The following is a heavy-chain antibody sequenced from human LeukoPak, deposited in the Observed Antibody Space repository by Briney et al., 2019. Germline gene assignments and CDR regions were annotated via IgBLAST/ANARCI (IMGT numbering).Heavy chain of an antibody. CDR3: ATIPIVVVPAAMGDYYYYYMDV. CDR1: GGSISSYY. V-gene: IGHV4-4*07. J-gene: IGHJ6*03. CDR2: IYTSGST. Sequence: PSETLSLTCTVSGGSISSYYWSWIRQPAGKGLEWIGRIYTSGSTNYNPSLKSRVTMSVDTSKNQFSLKLSSVTAADTAVYYCATIPIVVVPAAMGDYYYYYMDVWGKGTTVTVSS. D-gene: IGHD2-2*01.